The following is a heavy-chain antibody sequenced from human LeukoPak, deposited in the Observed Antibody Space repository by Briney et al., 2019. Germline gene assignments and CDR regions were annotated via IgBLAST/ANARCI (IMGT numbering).Heavy chain of an antibody. CDR2: IKQDGSEK. D-gene: IGHD3-16*02. Sequence: PGGSLRLSCAASGFTVSSNYMSWVRQAPGKGLEWVANIKQDGSEKYYVDSVKGRFTISRDNAKNSLYLQMNSLRAEDTAVYYCAKQGYLVYDWFDPWGQGTLVTVSS. J-gene: IGHJ5*02. CDR3: AKQGYLVYDWFDP. V-gene: IGHV3-7*01. CDR1: GFTVSSNY.